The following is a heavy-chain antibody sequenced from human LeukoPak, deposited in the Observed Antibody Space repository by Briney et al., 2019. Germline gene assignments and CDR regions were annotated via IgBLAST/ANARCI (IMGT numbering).Heavy chain of an antibody. J-gene: IGHJ4*02. CDR3: ATVGRLHYVLED. D-gene: IGHD3-3*01. CDR1: GYTFPKNG. V-gene: IGHV1-18*01. Sequence: GASVNVSCKTSGYTFPKNGISWVRQAPGQGLEWMGWVVGHNGHTNYAQKFQGRVVMTTDTSTTTAYMELRSLKSDDTAIYYCATVGRLHYVLEDWGQGTLVTVSS. CDR2: VVGHNGHT.